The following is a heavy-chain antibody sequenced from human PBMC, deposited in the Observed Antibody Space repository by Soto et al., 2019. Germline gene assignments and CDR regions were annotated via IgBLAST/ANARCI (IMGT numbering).Heavy chain of an antibody. D-gene: IGHD6-19*01. CDR3: ARGIPGIAVAGTLLDY. J-gene: IGHJ4*02. CDR1: GFTFSSYW. CDR2: IKQDGSEK. V-gene: IGHV3-7*05. Sequence: PGGSLRLSCAASGFTFSSYWMSWVRQAPGKGLEWVANIKQDGSEKYYVDSVKGRFTISRDNAKNSLYLQMNSLRAEDTAVYYCARGIPGIAVAGTLLDYWGQGTLVTVSS.